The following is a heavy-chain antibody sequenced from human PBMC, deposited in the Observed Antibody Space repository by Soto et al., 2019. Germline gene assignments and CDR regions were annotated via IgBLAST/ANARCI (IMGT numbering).Heavy chain of an antibody. V-gene: IGHV4-30-4*01. CDR2: IYYSGST. Sequence: PSETLSLTCTVSGGSISSGDYYWSWIRQPPGKGLEWIGYIYYSGSTYYNPSLKSRVTISVDTSKNQFSLKLSSVTAADTAVYYCAGAVELVPRGKPGGGFDPWGEGTLVNVSS. D-gene: IGHD6-6*01. CDR1: GGSISSGDYY. J-gene: IGHJ5*02. CDR3: AGAVELVPRGKPGGGFDP.